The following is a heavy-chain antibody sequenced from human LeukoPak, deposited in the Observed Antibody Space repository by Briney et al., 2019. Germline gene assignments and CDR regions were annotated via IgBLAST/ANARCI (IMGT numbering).Heavy chain of an antibody. CDR2: ISSSGSTI. J-gene: IGHJ4*02. Sequence: PGGSLRLSCAASGFTFSDYYMSWIRQAPGKGLEWVSYISSSGSTIYYADSVKGRFTISRDNAKNSLYLQMNSLRAEDTAVYYCARGSITMIVVVINFDYWGQGTLVTVPS. V-gene: IGHV3-11*04. CDR1: GFTFSDYY. D-gene: IGHD3-22*01. CDR3: ARGSITMIVVVINFDY.